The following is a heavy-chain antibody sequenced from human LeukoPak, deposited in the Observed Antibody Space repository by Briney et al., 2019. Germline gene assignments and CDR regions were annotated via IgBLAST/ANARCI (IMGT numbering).Heavy chain of an antibody. CDR2: IIPNLGMA. V-gene: IGHV1-69*04. CDR3: ARDLVCTMNCKDS. J-gene: IGHJ4*02. Sequence: SVKVSCKASGYTFTSYDINWVRQAPGQGLEWMGRIIPNLGMALYAQKFKGRVTITADKSPSTAYMELSSLTSEDTAVYFCARDLVCTMNCKDSWGQGTLVTVS. D-gene: IGHD2-2*01. CDR1: GYTFTSYD.